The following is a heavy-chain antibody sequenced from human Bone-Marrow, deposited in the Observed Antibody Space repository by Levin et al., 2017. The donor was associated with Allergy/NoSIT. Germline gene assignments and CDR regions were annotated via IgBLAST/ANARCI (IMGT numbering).Heavy chain of an antibody. Sequence: SETLSLTCTVSGGSISSYYWSWIRQPPGKGLEWIGYIYYSGSTNYNPSLKSRVTISVDTSKNQFSLKLSSVTAADTAVYYCATYSSGRPYWGQGTLVTVSS. V-gene: IGHV4-59*01. CDR3: ATYSSGRPY. D-gene: IGHD6-19*01. CDR2: IYYSGST. J-gene: IGHJ4*02. CDR1: GGSISSYY.